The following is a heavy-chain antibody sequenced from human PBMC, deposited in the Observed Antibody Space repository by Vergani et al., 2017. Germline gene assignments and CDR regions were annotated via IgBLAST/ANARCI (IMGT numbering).Heavy chain of an antibody. CDR2: FYYSGLT. J-gene: IGHJ4*02. D-gene: IGHD6-19*01. CDR1: ADSISSGSYY. V-gene: IGHV4-39*01. CDR3: ARQRPGSGWSPGDFDD. Sequence: QLQLQQSGPGLVKPSETLFLTCTVSADSISSGSYYWGWIRQPPGKSLEWIGSFYYSGLTYYNPSLKSRVAISVDTSKSQFSLKVTSVPAAGTGVYFCARQRPGSGWSPGDFDDWGQGILVTVSS.